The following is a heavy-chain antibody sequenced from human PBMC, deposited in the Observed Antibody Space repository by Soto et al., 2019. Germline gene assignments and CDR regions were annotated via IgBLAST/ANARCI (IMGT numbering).Heavy chain of an antibody. CDR1: GFTFSDYY. CDR3: AVKPRGSYRSEVGY. CDR2: ISSSSSYT. J-gene: IGHJ4*02. D-gene: IGHD3-16*02. V-gene: IGHV3-11*06. Sequence: QVQLVESGGGLVKPGGSLRLSCAASGFTFSDYYMSWIRQAPGKGLEWVSYISSSSSYTNYADSVKGRFTISRDNAKNSLYLQMNSLRAEDTAVYYCAVKPRGSYRSEVGYWGQGTLVTVSS.